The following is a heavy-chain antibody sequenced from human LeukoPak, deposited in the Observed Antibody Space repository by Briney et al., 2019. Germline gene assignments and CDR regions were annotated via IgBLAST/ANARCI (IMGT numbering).Heavy chain of an antibody. Sequence: GGSLGLSCVASEFTFSSHAMNWVRQAPGKGLEWVSSISGGGESTYYADSAKGRFTISRDNSKDTLFLQLNSLTAADTAMYFCAKASVAIPQYCNSWGQGTLVTVSS. V-gene: IGHV3-23*01. CDR3: AKASVAIPQYCNS. D-gene: IGHD2-2*02. J-gene: IGHJ5*02. CDR1: EFTFSSHA. CDR2: ISGGGEST.